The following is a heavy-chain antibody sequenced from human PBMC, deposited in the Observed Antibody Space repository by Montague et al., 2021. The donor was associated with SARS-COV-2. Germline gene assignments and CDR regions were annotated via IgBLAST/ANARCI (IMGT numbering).Heavy chain of an antibody. J-gene: IGHJ4*02. CDR2: IYYSGNT. Sequence: SETLSLTCTVSGGSISSSSYYWGWIRQPPGKGLEWIGNIYYSGNTYYNPSLKSRVTISVDTSKNQFSLKLSSVTAADTAVYYCANMGVGRITIFGVVSRGGLDYWGQGTLVIVSS. D-gene: IGHD3-3*01. V-gene: IGHV4-39*01. CDR3: ANMGVGRITIFGVVSRGGLDY. CDR1: GGSISSSSYY.